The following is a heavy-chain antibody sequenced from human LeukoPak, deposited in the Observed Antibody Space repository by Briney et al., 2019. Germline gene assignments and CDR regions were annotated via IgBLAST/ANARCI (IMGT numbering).Heavy chain of an antibody. V-gene: IGHV1-2*02. CDR3: ARDRSNYGHKQGVGY. CDR2: INPDSGGT. Sequence: ASVKVSCKASGYTFTGYYMHWVRQAPGQGLEWMGWINPDSGGTNYAQKFQGRVTMTRDTSISTAYMELRRLRSDDTAVHYCARDRSNYGHKQGVGYWGQGTLVTVSS. D-gene: IGHD5-24*01. J-gene: IGHJ4*02. CDR1: GYTFTGYY.